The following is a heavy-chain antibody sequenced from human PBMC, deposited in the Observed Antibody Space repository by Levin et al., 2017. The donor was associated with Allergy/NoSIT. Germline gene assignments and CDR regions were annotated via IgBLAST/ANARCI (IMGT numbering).Heavy chain of an antibody. CDR2: IYYSGST. CDR3: ARVKSTVTLEEDY. V-gene: IGHV4-59*01. D-gene: IGHD4-17*01. CDR1: GGSISSYY. J-gene: IGHJ4*02. Sequence: SETLSLTCTVSGGSISSYYWSWIRQPPGKGLEWIGYIYYSGSTNYNPSLKSRVTISVDTSKNQFSLKLSSVTAADTAVYYCARVKSTVTLEEDYWGQGTLVTVSS.